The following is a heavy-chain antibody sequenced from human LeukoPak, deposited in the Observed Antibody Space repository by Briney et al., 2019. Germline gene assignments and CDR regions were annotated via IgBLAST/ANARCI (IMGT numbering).Heavy chain of an antibody. CDR1: GFTFSSYA. J-gene: IGHJ2*01. CDR2: ISGSGGST. V-gene: IGHV3-23*01. D-gene: IGHD2/OR15-2a*01. CDR3: VKALFVEYFADGEWYFDL. Sequence: TGGSLRLSCAASGFTFSSYAMSWVRQAPGKGLEWVSAISGSGGSTYYADSVKGRFTIPRDNSKNTLYLQMNSLRAEDTAVYYCVKALFVEYFADGEWYFDLWGRGTLVTVSS.